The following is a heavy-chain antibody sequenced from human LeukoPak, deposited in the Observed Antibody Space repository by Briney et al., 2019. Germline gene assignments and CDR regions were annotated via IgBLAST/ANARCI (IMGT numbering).Heavy chain of an antibody. J-gene: IGHJ6*03. CDR2: ISYDGSNK. CDR1: GFTFSSYA. V-gene: IGHV3-30*04. D-gene: IGHD2-15*01. CDR3: ARVVGKRVDYYYYYMDV. Sequence: HLGGSLRLSCAASGFTFSSYAMHWVRQAPGKGLEWVAVISYDGSNKYYADSVKGRFTISRDNSKNTLYLQMNSLRAEDTAVYYCARVVGKRVDYYYYYMDVWGKGTTVTVSS.